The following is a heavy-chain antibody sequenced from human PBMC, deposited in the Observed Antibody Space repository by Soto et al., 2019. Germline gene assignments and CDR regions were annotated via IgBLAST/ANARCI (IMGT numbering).Heavy chain of an antibody. Sequence: QVQLVQSGAAVKKPGSSVKVSCKASGDTFSSHTISWVRQAPGQGLEWMGRIIPMLGTANYAQRFQGRVKITADKSTSTAYMELSSLRSEDTAVYYCASEVDQLADYWGLGTQFTVSS. D-gene: IGHD2-2*01. CDR3: ASEVDQLADY. J-gene: IGHJ4*02. CDR2: IIPMLGTA. CDR1: GDTFSSHT. V-gene: IGHV1-69*08.